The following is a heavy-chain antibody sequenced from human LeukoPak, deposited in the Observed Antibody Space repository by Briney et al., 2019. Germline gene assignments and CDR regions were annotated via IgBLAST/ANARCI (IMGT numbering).Heavy chain of an antibody. CDR2: ISGSGGST. CDR3: AKAYLHYDILTGSDY. Sequence: GGSLRLSCTTSGFTFSSYAMSWVRQAPGKGLEWVSAISGSGGSTYYADSVKGRFTISRDNSKNTLYLQMNSLRAEDTAVYYCAKAYLHYDILTGSDYWGQGTLVTVSS. V-gene: IGHV3-23*01. CDR1: GFTFSSYA. J-gene: IGHJ4*02. D-gene: IGHD3-9*01.